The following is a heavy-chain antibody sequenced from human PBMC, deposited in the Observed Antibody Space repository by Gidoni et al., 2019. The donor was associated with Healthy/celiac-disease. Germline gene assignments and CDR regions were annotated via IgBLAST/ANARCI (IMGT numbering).Heavy chain of an antibody. CDR1: GLPFSSYA. V-gene: IGHV3-23*01. CDR3: ATAVPLTTAYDAFDI. D-gene: IGHD4-17*01. J-gene: IGHJ3*02. Sequence: EVQLLESGGGLVQPGGSLRLSCAASGLPFSSYAMSWVRQAPGKGLEWVSAISGSGGSTYYADSVKGRFTISRDNSKNTLYLQMNSLRAEDTAVYYCATAVPLTTAYDAFDIWGQGTMVTVSS. CDR2: ISGSGGST.